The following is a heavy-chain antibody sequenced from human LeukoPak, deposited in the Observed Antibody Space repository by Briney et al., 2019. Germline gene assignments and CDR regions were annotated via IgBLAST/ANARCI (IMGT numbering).Heavy chain of an antibody. Sequence: ASVKVSRKASGYTFTSYGIVWVRQAPGQGLEWMGWISACNGNTNYAQNLQGRVTMTTDTSTSTAYMELRSLRSDDTAVYYCARDPSGYSYGYVDYWGQGTLVTVSS. D-gene: IGHD5-18*01. CDR3: ARDPSGYSYGYVDY. CDR2: ISACNGNT. CDR1: GYTFTSYG. V-gene: IGHV1-18*01. J-gene: IGHJ4*02.